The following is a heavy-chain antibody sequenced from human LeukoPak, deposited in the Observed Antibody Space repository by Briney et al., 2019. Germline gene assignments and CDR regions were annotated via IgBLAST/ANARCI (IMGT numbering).Heavy chain of an antibody. D-gene: IGHD2-15*01. CDR1: GGSISSYY. CDR3: ARVPSSLYCSGGSCWWSWFDP. V-gene: IGHV4-59*01. Sequence: SETLSLTCTVSGGSISSYYWSWIRQPPGKGLEWIGYIHYSGSTNYNPSLKSRVTISVDTSKNQFSLKLSSVTAADTAVYYCARVPSSLYCSGGSCWWSWFDPWGQGTLVTVSS. J-gene: IGHJ5*02. CDR2: IHYSGST.